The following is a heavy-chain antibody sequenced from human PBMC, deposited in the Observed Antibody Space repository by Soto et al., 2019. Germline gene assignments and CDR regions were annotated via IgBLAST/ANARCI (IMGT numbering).Heavy chain of an antibody. Sequence: QVQLVESGGGVVQPGRSLRLSCAASGFSFSSYGMYWVRQAPGKGLEWVAVISYNGSNKYYADSVKGRFTISRDNSKNPLYLQMNSLRAEDTAVYYCAKDKSASSGYPDAFDIWGQGTMVTVSS. V-gene: IGHV3-30*18. CDR1: GFSFSSYG. CDR3: AKDKSASSGYPDAFDI. J-gene: IGHJ3*02. D-gene: IGHD3-22*01. CDR2: ISYNGSNK.